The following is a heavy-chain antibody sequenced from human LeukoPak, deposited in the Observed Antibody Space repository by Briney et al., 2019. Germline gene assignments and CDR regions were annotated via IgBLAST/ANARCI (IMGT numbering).Heavy chain of an antibody. CDR3: AKPEGYCSSTSCPRGWFDP. CDR1: GFTFSSYG. D-gene: IGHD2-2*01. J-gene: IGHJ5*02. V-gene: IGHV3-30*02. Sequence: PGGSLRLSCAASGFTFSSYGMHWVRQAPGKGLEWVAFIRYDGSNKYYADSVKGRFTISRDNSKNTLYLQMNSLRAEDTAVYYCAKPEGYCSSTSCPRGWFDPWGQGTLVTVSS. CDR2: IRYDGSNK.